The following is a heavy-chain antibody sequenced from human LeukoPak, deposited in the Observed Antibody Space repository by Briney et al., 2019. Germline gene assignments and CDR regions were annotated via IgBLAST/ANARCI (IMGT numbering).Heavy chain of an antibody. V-gene: IGHV1-69*05. J-gene: IGHJ5*02. D-gene: IGHD2-2*01. Sequence: SVKVSCKASGGTFSSYAISWVRQAPGQGLEWMGGIIPIFGTANYAQKFQGRVTITTDESTSTAYMELSSLRSEDTAVYYCARDPISHCSSTSCHNWFDPWGQGTLVTVSS. CDR2: IIPIFGTA. CDR3: ARDPISHCSSTSCHNWFDP. CDR1: GGTFSSYA.